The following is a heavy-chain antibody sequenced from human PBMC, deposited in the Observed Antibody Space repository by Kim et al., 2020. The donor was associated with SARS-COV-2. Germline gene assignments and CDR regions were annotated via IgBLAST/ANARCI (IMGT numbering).Heavy chain of an antibody. J-gene: IGHJ4*02. V-gene: IGHV1-2*02. Sequence: ASVKVSCKASGYTFTGYYMHWVRQAPGQGLECMGWINPNSGGTNYAQKFQGRVTMTRDTSISTAYMELSRLRSDDTAVYYCAPVLLWFGESITPNWGQGTLVTVSS. CDR1: GYTFTGYY. D-gene: IGHD3-10*01. CDR3: APVLLWFGESITPN. CDR2: INPNSGGT.